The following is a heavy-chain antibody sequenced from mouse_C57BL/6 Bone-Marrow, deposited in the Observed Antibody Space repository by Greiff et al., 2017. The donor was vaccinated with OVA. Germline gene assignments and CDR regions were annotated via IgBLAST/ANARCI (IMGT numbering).Heavy chain of an antibody. V-gene: IGHV2-4*01. D-gene: IGHD1-1*01. Sequence: VQRVESGPGLVQPSQSLSITCTVSGFSLTSYGVHWVRQPPGKGLEWLGVIWSGGSTDYNAAFISRLSISKDNAKSQVFFKMNSLQADDTAIYYCAKSHLLEAMDYWGQGTSVTVSS. CDR2: IWSGGST. CDR3: AKSHLLEAMDY. CDR1: GFSLTSYG. J-gene: IGHJ4*01.